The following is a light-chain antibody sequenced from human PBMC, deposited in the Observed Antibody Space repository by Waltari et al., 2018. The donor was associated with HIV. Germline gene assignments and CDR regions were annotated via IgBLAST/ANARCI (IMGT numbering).Light chain of an antibody. J-gene: IGKJ2*02. CDR2: DTS. V-gene: IGKV3-20*01. CDR3: QQYGNSPPCT. Sequence: EMVLAQSPDTLSLSPAQRALLPCRASQCVNSGYLAWYQQRPGQAPRLLIFDTSRRASGIPDRFSGSGSGTDFTLTISSLEPEDFAVYYCQQYGNSPPCTFGQGTKLEIK. CDR1: QCVNSGY.